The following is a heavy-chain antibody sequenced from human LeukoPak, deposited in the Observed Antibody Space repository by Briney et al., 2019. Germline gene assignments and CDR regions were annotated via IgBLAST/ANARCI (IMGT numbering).Heavy chain of an antibody. CDR2: IYYSGST. CDR1: GGSISSYY. CDR3: ARDNKAFDI. V-gene: IGHV4-59*01. Sequence: SETLSLTCTVSGGSISSYYWSWIRQPPGKGLEWIGYIYYSGSTNYNPSLKSRVTLSVDTSKNQFSLKLSSVTAADTAVYYCARDNKAFDIWGQGTMVTVSS. J-gene: IGHJ3*02. D-gene: IGHD2/OR15-2a*01.